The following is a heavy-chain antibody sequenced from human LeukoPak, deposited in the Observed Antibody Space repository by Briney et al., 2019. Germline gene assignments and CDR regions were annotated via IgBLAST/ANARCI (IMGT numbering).Heavy chain of an antibody. V-gene: IGHV3-53*01. CDR2: IYSGGTT. CDR3: ARVEGAVAGNEGLDY. Sequence: PGGSLRLSCAASGFTVSSNYMSWVRQAPGKGLEWVSIIYSGGTTYYADSVKGRFTTSRDNSKNMLYLQMNSLRAEDTAVYYCARVEGAVAGNEGLDYWGQGTLVTVSS. D-gene: IGHD6-19*01. J-gene: IGHJ4*02. CDR1: GFTVSSNY.